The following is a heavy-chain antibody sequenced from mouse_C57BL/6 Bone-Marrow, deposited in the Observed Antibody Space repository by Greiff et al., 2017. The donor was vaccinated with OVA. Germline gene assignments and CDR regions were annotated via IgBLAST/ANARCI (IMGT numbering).Heavy chain of an antibody. V-gene: IGHV1-15*01. Sequence: VKLVESGAELVRPGASVTLSCKASGYTFTDYEMHWVKQTHVHGLEWIGAIDPETGSTAYNQKFKGKAILTADKSSSTAYMELRSLTSEDYAVYYCTRYNYGSGYCDFDVWGTGTTVTVSS. CDR1: GYTFTDYE. CDR3: TRYNYGSGYCDFDV. D-gene: IGHD1-1*01. J-gene: IGHJ1*03. CDR2: IDPETGST.